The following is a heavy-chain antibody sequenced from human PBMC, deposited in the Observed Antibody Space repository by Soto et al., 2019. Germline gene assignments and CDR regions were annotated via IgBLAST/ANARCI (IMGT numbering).Heavy chain of an antibody. CDR1: GGTFSGHA. Sequence: QVQLVQSGAEVKKPGSSVKVSCEASGGTFSGHAISWVRQAPGQGPEWMGGLIPLFGTTQHAQNFQDRLTIAADKSTSTAYMELTSLRFADPAIYYCARGPNWGYRFDSWGQGTLVTVSS. J-gene: IGHJ4*02. CDR3: ARGPNWGYRFDS. D-gene: IGHD7-27*01. V-gene: IGHV1-69*06. CDR2: LIPLFGTT.